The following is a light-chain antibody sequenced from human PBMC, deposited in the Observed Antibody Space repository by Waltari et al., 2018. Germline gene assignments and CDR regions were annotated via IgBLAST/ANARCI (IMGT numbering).Light chain of an antibody. CDR3: QDRSSWPT. CDR2: DAS. V-gene: IGKV3-11*01. J-gene: IGKJ4*01. CDR1: QSISDY. Sequence: EIVLTQSPATLSLSPGERATLSYRASQSISDYLAWYQQKPDQPPRLIIYDASNRATGIPPRFSGTGSGTDFTLTITSLEPEDFAVYYCQDRSSWPTFGGGTKVDLK.